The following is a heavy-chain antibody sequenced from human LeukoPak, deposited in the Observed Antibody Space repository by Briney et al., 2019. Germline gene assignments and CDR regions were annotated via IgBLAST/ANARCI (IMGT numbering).Heavy chain of an antibody. V-gene: IGHV3-21*01. CDR2: ISSSSSSYI. D-gene: IGHD2-2*01. J-gene: IGHJ4*02. CDR3: ARDSAEYQLLGFDY. Sequence: PGGSLRLSCAASGFTFSSYSMNWVRQAPGKGLEWVSSISSSSSSYIYYADSVKGRFTISRDNAKNSLYLQMNSLRAEDTAVYYCARDSAEYQLLGFDYWGQGTLVTVSS. CDR1: GFTFSSYS.